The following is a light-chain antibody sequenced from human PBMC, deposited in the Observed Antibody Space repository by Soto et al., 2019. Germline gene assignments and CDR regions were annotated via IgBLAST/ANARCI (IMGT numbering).Light chain of an antibody. CDR2: GAS. V-gene: IGKV3-20*01. CDR1: QSVTNNQ. Sequence: EIVLTQSPGTLSLSPGERATLSCRASQSVTNNQFAWFRQKPGQAPRLLIYGASNRATGIPDRFSGGGSGTDFTLTISRLEPEDFAVYYCQQYGKSAMFTFGQGTKLEIK. CDR3: QQYGKSAMFT. J-gene: IGKJ2*01.